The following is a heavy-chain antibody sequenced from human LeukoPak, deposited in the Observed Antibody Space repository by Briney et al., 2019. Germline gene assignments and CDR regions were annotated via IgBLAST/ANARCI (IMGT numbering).Heavy chain of an antibody. D-gene: IGHD3-9*01. V-gene: IGHV3-21*01. Sequence: PGGSLRLSCAASGFTFSSYNMNWVRQAPGKGLEWVSSISSSSNYIYYADSVKGRFTISRDNAKISLYLQMNSLRAEDTAVYYCSRDFLTILGAFDIWGRGTMVTVSS. CDR2: ISSSSNYI. J-gene: IGHJ3*02. CDR1: GFTFSSYN. CDR3: SRDFLTILGAFDI.